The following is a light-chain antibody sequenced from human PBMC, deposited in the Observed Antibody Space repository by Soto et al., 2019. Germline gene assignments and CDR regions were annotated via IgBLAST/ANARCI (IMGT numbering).Light chain of an antibody. CDR3: YTWDSTTRL. J-gene: IGLJ3*02. CDR1: SGHRSYI. Sequence: QLVLTQSSSASVSLGSSVKLTCTLSSGHRSYIIAWHQQQPGKAPRYLMKVEGSGGYNKGSGIPDRFSGSSSGADRYLTISNLQSEDEADYFCYTWDSTTRLFGGGTKVTVL. CDR2: VEGSGGY. V-gene: IGLV4-60*03.